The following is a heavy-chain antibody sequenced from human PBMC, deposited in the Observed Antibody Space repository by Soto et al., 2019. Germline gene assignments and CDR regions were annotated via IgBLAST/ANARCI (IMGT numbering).Heavy chain of an antibody. J-gene: IGHJ6*02. D-gene: IGHD5-12*01. CDR3: TRDLDIGNRGYGQSNV. CDR2: VYFSGIT. V-gene: IGHV4-59*01. Sequence: SETLSLTCTISGGSISSYCWSWIRQTPGKGLEWIGYVYFSGITNYNPSLKSRVLISIDTSRNQFSLKLNSVTAADTAVYYCTRDLDIGNRGYGQSNVWGQ. CDR1: GGSISSYC.